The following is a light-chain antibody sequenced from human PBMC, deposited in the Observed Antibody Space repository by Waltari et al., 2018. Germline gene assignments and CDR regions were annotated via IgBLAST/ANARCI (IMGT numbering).Light chain of an antibody. CDR1: SSDVGGYNL. J-gene: IGLJ3*02. CDR3: CSYAGSSTWV. CDR2: EGS. Sequence: QSALTQPASVSGSPGQSITISCTATSSDVGGYNLVSWYQQHPGKAPKLMIYEGSKRPSGVSNRFSGSKSGNTASLTISGLQAEDEADYYCCSYAGSSTWVFGGGTKLTVL. V-gene: IGLV2-23*01.